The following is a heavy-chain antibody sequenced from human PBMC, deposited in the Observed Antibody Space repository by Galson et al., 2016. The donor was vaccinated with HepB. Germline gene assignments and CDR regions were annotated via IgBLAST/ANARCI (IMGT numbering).Heavy chain of an antibody. CDR1: GFTVRTNY. D-gene: IGHD2-2*01. CDR2: FYSGGTT. V-gene: IGHV3-53*01. Sequence: SLRLSCAASGFTVRTNYMAWVRQVLGKGLEWVSVFYSGGTTFYIDSVRGRFTISTDSSKNTLYLQMDSLRVEDTAMYYCARKVLPVAPWGWWGQGTLVSVSS. J-gene: IGHJ4*02. CDR3: ARKVLPVAPWGW.